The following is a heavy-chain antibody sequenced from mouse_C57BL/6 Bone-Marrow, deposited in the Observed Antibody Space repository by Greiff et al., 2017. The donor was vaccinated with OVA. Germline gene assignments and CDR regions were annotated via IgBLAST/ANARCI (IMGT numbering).Heavy chain of an antibody. CDR2: IYPRDGST. J-gene: IGHJ1*03. D-gene: IGHD2-5*01. CDR3: ARPYYSNYEYFDV. CDR1: GYTFTSYD. V-gene: IGHV1-85*01. Sequence: VKLMESGPELVKPGASVKLSCKASGYTFTSYDINWVKQRPGQGLEWIGWIYPRDGSTKYNEKFKGKATLTVDTSSSTAYMELHSLTSEDSAVYFCARPYYSNYEYFDVWGTGTTVTVSS.